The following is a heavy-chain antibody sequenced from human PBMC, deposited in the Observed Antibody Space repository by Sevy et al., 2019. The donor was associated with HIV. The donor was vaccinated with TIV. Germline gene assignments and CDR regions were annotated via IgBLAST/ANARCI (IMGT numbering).Heavy chain of an antibody. J-gene: IGHJ6*02. Sequence: GGSLRLSCAASGFTFTNAWMNWVRQAPGKGLEWVSAISGSGGSTYYADSVKGRFTISRDNSKNTLYLQMNSLRAEDTAVYYCAKDYGSFYYGMDVWGQGTTVTVSS. D-gene: IGHD3-10*01. V-gene: IGHV3-23*01. CDR3: AKDYGSFYYGMDV. CDR1: GFTFTNAW. CDR2: ISGSGGST.